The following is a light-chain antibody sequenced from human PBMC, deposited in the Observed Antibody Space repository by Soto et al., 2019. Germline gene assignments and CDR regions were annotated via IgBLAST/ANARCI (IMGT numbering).Light chain of an antibody. CDR3: SSYAGSNNLV. CDR1: SSDVGAYNY. V-gene: IGLV2-14*01. Sequence: QSVLTQPASVSGSPGQSITISCTGTSSDVGAYNYVSWYQQHPGKAPKLMIFEVNNRPSGVSNRFSGSKSGNTASLAISGLQAEDEADYYCSSYAGSNNLVFGGGTKLTVL. CDR2: EVN. J-gene: IGLJ2*01.